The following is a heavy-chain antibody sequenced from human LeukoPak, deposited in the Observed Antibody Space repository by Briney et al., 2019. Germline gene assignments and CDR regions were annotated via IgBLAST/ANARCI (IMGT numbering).Heavy chain of an antibody. D-gene: IGHD2-15*01. CDR3: AKNGDRGAYCTGGTCYPYFYYYMDV. Sequence: GGSLRLSCAASGLTVSSNCMSWVRQAPGKGLEWVSLIYSGGSTYYTDSVKGRFTISRDNSKNTLYLQMNSLRAEDTAIYYCAKNGDRGAYCTGGTCYPYFYYYMDVWGKGTTVTI. V-gene: IGHV3-53*01. CDR1: GLTVSSNC. CDR2: IYSGGST. J-gene: IGHJ6*03.